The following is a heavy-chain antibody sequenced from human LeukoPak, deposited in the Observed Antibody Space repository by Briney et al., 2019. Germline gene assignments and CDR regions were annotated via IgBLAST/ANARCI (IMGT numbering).Heavy chain of an antibody. CDR3: ARALLDYYDSSGYLDY. V-gene: IGHV1-24*01. CDR1: GDSLSELS. D-gene: IGHD3-22*01. CDR2: FNPEDGGI. J-gene: IGHJ4*02. Sequence: ASVKVSCKVSGDSLSELSMHWVRQAPGKGLEWMGGFNPEDGGILYEQRFQGRVSVTEDTSTDTAYMELRSLRSEDTAVYYCARALLDYYDSSGYLDYWGQGTLVTVSS.